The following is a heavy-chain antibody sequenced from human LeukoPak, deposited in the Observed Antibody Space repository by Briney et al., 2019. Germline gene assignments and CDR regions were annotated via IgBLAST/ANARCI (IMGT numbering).Heavy chain of an antibody. J-gene: IGHJ6*03. Sequence: GGSLRLSCAGSGFTFRSYWMSWVRQAPGKGLEWVANIKQDGSEKYYVDSVKGRFTISRDNAKNSLYLQMNSLRAEDTAVYYCARASWELLLVTYYYYMDVWGKGTTVTVSS. D-gene: IGHD1-26*01. CDR1: GFTFRSYW. V-gene: IGHV3-7*04. CDR2: IKQDGSEK. CDR3: ARASWELLLVTYYYYMDV.